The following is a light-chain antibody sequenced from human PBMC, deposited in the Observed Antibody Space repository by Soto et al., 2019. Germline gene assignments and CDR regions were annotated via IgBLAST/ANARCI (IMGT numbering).Light chain of an antibody. J-gene: IGKJ1*01. V-gene: IGKV3D-15*02. CDR3: QDSSTSPWP. CDR1: QSVSSN. Sequence: IVMKQSPATLSVSAGERATLSCRASQSVSSNLAWSQHTPGQAPRLLIYATSFRATRIPDRFRRSGSGTDFTLTISSLEPEDSAVYYCQDSSTSPWPFAQGTKV. CDR2: ATS.